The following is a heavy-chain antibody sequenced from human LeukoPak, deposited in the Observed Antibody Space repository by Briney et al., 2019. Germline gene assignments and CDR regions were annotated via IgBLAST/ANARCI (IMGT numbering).Heavy chain of an antibody. CDR1: GGSISSYY. CDR3: ASNYYDSSGYFPRVSPYYYYGMDV. J-gene: IGHJ6*02. CDR2: IYTSGST. D-gene: IGHD3-22*01. Sequence: PSETLSLTCTVSGGSISSYYWSWIRQPAGKGLEWIGRIYTSGSTNYNPSLKSRVTISVDTSKNQFSLKLSSVTAADTAVYYCASNYYDSSGYFPRVSPYYYYGMDVWGQGTTVTVSS. V-gene: IGHV4-4*07.